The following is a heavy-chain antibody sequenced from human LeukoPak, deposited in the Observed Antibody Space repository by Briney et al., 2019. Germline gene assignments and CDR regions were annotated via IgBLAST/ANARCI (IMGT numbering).Heavy chain of an antibody. CDR3: AREGHYDSSGYDDAFDI. Sequence: SETLSLTCTVSGGPIISYYWSWIRQPPGKGLEWIGYIYYSGSTNYNPSLKSRVHISVDPSKNQFSMKLSSMTAVDTAVYYCAREGHYDSSGYDDAFDIWGQGTMVTVSS. D-gene: IGHD3-22*01. J-gene: IGHJ3*02. CDR2: IYYSGST. CDR1: GGPIISYY. V-gene: IGHV4-59*01.